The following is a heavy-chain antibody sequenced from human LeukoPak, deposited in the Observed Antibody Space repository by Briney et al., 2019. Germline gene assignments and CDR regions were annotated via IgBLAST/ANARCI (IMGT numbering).Heavy chain of an antibody. D-gene: IGHD3-10*01. CDR2: ISSSSSYI. J-gene: IGHJ3*02. CDR3: ARDHHMVRGVILSGDAFDI. V-gene: IGHV3-21*01. Sequence: GGSLRLSCAASGFTFSSYSMNWVRQAPGKGLEWVSSISSSSSYIYYADSVKGRFTISRDNAKNSLYLQLNSLRAEDTAVYYCARDHHMVRGVILSGDAFDIWGQGTMVTVSS. CDR1: GFTFSSYS.